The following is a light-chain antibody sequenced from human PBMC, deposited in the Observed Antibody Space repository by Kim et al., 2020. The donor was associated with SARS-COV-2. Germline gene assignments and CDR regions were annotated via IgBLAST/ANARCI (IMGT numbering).Light chain of an antibody. CDR3: AAWDDSLNGVV. J-gene: IGLJ2*01. V-gene: IGLV1-44*01. Sequence: ELTQPPSASGTPGQRVTISCSGSSSNIGSNTVNWYQQVPGTAPKLLIYSNNQRPSGVPDRFSGSKSGTSASLAITVLQSEDEADYYCAAWDDSLNGVVFGGGTQLTVL. CDR2: SNN. CDR1: SSNIGSNT.